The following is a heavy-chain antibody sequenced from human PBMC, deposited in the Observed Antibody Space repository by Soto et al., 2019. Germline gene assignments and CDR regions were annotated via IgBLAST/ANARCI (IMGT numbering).Heavy chain of an antibody. Sequence: ASVKVSCKVSGYTLTELSMHWVRQAPGKGLEWVANIKQDGSEKYYVDSVKGRFTISRDNAKNSLYLQMNSLRAEDTAVYYCARDPSIVATTGTYCYYYGMDVWGQGTTVTVSS. D-gene: IGHD5-12*01. CDR1: GYTLTELS. J-gene: IGHJ6*02. V-gene: IGHV3-7*04. CDR3: ARDPSIVATTGTYCYYYGMDV. CDR2: IKQDGSEK.